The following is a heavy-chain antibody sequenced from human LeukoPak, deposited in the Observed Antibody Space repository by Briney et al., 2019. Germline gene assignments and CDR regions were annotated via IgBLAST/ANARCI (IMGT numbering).Heavy chain of an antibody. V-gene: IGHV4-4*07. CDR1: GGSTSNYY. Sequence: PSETLSLTCTVSGGSTSNYYWNWIRQPPGKGLEWIGRIYISGSTKYNPSLESRVTMSVDTSKNQLSLNLESVTAADTAVYYWAGELWTIRYQYYGMDVWGQGTTVTVSS. CDR2: IYISGST. D-gene: IGHD5-12*01. J-gene: IGHJ6*02. CDR3: AGELWTIRYQYYGMDV.